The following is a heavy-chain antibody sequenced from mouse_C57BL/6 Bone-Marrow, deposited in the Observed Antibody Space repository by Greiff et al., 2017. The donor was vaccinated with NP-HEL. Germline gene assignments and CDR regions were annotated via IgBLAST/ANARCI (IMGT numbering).Heavy chain of an antibody. CDR3: TTEGFITTVVDY. Sequence: EVQLQQSGAELVRPGASVKLSCTASGFNIKDDYMHWVKQRPEQGLEWIGWIDPENGDTEYASKFQGKATITADTSSNTAYLQLSSLTSEDTAVYDCTTEGFITTVVDYWGQGTTLTVSS. CDR2: IDPENGDT. J-gene: IGHJ2*01. V-gene: IGHV14-4*01. CDR1: GFNIKDDY. D-gene: IGHD1-1*01.